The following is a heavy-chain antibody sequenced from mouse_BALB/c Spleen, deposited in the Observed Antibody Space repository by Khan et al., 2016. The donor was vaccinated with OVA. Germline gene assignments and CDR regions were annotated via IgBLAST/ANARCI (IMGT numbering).Heavy chain of an antibody. CDR3: ARPPYYSYTLAC. V-gene: IGHV9-3-1*01. D-gene: IGHD2-10*01. J-gene: IGHJ4*01. CDR1: GYSFRNFG. CDR2: INTYTGEP. Sequence: QIQLVQSGPELKKPGETVKISCKASGYSFRNFGMNWVKEAPGKGLEWMGWINTYTGEPTYADDFKGRFAFSFETSASTAYLQISNLTNEDTATYCGARPPYYSYTLACWGQGTSVTVSS.